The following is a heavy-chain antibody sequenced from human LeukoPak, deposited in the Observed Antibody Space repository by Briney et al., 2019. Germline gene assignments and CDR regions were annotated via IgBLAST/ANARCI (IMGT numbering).Heavy chain of an antibody. J-gene: IGHJ3*02. D-gene: IGHD5-24*01. CDR1: GDSISSYY. Sequence: PSETLSLTCTVSGDSISSYYGSWIRQPPGKGLEWIGYIYYSGGTDYNPSLKSRVTISVDTSKNQFSLKLRSVTAADTAVYYCARHVTISGPYDASDIWGQGTMVTVS. V-gene: IGHV4-59*08. CDR3: ARHVTISGPYDASDI. CDR2: IYYSGGT.